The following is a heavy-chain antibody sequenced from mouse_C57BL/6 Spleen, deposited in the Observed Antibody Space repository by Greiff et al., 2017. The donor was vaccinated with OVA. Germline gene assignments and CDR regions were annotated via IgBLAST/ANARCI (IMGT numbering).Heavy chain of an antibody. D-gene: IGHD2-5*01. Sequence: QVQLQQSGAELVKPGASVKMSCKASGYTFTSYWITWVKQGPGQGLEWIGDIYPGSGSSNYNETFKSKATLTVDTSSSTAYMQLSSLTSEDSAVYYCAREVYYSNYFDYWGQGTTLTVSS. J-gene: IGHJ2*01. CDR3: AREVYYSNYFDY. CDR2: IYPGSGSS. V-gene: IGHV1-55*01. CDR1: GYTFTSYW.